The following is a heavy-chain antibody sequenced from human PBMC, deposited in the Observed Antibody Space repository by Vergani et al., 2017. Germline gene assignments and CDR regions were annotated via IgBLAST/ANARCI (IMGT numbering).Heavy chain of an antibody. D-gene: IGHD3-10*01. CDR1: GDSISRYY. CDR2: IYYSGST. J-gene: IGHJ3*02. CDR3: ARGTYGSDAFYI. Sequence: QVQLQESGPGLVKPSQTLSLTCTVSGDSISRYYCSWIRRPPGKGLKWIGNIYYSGSTNYNPSLKSRVTISVDTSKNQFSLILNSVTAAETAVYYCARGTYGSDAFYIWGQGTMVTVSS. V-gene: IGHV4-59*01.